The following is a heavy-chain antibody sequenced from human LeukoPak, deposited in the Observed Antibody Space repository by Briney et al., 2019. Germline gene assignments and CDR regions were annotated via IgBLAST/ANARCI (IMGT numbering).Heavy chain of an antibody. CDR3: ARHPPWGPWDP. D-gene: IGHD7-27*01. J-gene: IGHJ5*02. V-gene: IGHV4-39*01. CDR2: LSFGGNT. CDR1: GGSISGSNYY. Sequence: PSETLSLTCTVSGGSISGSNYYWGWIRQPPGKGLEWIGSLSFGGNTFYNPSLKSRVTISVDTSKNQFSLKLSSMIAADTAVYYCARHPPWGPWDPWGQGTLVTGSS.